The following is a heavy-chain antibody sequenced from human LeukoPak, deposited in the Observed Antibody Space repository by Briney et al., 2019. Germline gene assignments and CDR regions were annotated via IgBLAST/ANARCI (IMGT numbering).Heavy chain of an antibody. Sequence: PGGSLRLSCAASGFTFDDYAMHWVRQAPGKGLEWVSGISWNSGSIGYADSVKGRFTISRDNAKNSLYLQMNSLRAEDAALYYCAKDRELVGATFYYFDYWGQGTLVTVSS. CDR2: ISWNSGSI. J-gene: IGHJ4*02. D-gene: IGHD1-26*01. CDR3: AKDRELVGATFYYFDY. CDR1: GFTFDDYA. V-gene: IGHV3-9*01.